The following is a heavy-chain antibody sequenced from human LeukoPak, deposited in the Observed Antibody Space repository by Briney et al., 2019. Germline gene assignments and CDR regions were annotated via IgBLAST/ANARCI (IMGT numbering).Heavy chain of an antibody. V-gene: IGHV1-69*13. Sequence: ASVQVSCKASGGTFSSYAISWVRQAPGQGLEWMGGTIPTFGTANYAQKFQGRVTFTSDESTSTAYMELSSPRSEDTAVYYCARGGRDYYDSSGYYPFDYWGQGTLVTVSS. CDR1: GGTFSSYA. J-gene: IGHJ4*02. CDR2: TIPTFGTA. CDR3: ARGGRDYYDSSGYYPFDY. D-gene: IGHD3-22*01.